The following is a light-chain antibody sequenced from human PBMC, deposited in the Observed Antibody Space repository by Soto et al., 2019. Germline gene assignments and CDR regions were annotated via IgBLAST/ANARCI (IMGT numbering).Light chain of an antibody. J-gene: IGKJ1*01. V-gene: IGKV1-39*01. CDR3: QHYGGVWT. CDR2: AAS. Sequence: EIQMSQSPSSLSASVGDRVTITCRASQSISSYLNWYQQKPGKAPKLLIYAASSLQSGVPSRFSGSGSATEFILTISSLQPDDFATYHCQHYGGVWTFGQGTKVDIK. CDR1: QSISSY.